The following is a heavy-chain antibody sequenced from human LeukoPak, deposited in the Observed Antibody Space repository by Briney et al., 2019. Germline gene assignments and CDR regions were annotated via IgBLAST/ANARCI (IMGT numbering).Heavy chain of an antibody. D-gene: IGHD3-10*01. V-gene: IGHV2-70*01. CDR3: ARLLVRGVITEDFDY. J-gene: IGHJ4*02. CDR2: IDWDDDK. Sequence: SGPTLVNPTQTLTLTCTFSGFSLSTRGMCVSWIRQPPGKALEWLAQIDWDDDKYYSTSLKTRLTISKDTSKNQVVLTMTNMDPVDTATYYCARLLVRGVITEDFDYWGQGTLVTVSP. CDR1: GFSLSTRGMC.